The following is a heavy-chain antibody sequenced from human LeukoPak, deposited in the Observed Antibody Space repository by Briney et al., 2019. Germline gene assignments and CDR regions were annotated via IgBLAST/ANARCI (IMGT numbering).Heavy chain of an antibody. V-gene: IGHV5-51*01. CDR2: VYPADSDT. D-gene: IGHD6-19*01. CDR3: ARTGYTSGWYVGSFQY. Sequence: GESLKISCKGSAYSFTSYWIGWVRHMPGKGLEWMGIVYPADSDTKYSPSFQGQVTISADKSISTAYLQWSSLKASETAIYYCARTGYTSGWYVGSFQYWGQGTLVAVSS. J-gene: IGHJ4*02. CDR1: AYSFTSYW.